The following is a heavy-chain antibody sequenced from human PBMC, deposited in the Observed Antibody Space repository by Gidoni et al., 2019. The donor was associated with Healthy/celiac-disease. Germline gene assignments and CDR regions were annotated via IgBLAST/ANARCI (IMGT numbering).Heavy chain of an antibody. CDR1: GGSLPSGRYS. J-gene: IGHJ6*02. CDR3: ARDRGVHGSGSYYYYYYYGMDV. D-gene: IGHD3-10*01. CDR2: IYSSGST. V-gene: IGHV4-31*03. Sequence: QVQLQESGPGLVQPSQTLSLTCTLSGGSLPSGRYSLSWIRPHPGKGLEWIGYIYSSGSTYYNQSLKSRVTISVDTSKNQFSLKLSSVTAADTAVYYCARDRGVHGSGSYYYYYYYGMDVWGQGTTVTVSS.